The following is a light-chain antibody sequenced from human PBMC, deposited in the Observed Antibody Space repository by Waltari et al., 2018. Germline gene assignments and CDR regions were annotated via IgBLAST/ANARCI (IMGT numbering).Light chain of an antibody. CDR3: QQRSNWTPHT. CDR1: QSVGTY. CDR2: DAS. J-gene: IGKJ2*01. Sequence: EIVLTQSPATLSLSPGETATLSCRACQSVGTYLAWYQQKPGQAPRLLIYDASNRATGIPDRFRGSGSGTDFTLTISSLEAEDFAVYYCQQRSNWTPHTFGQGARLEIK. V-gene: IGKV3-11*01.